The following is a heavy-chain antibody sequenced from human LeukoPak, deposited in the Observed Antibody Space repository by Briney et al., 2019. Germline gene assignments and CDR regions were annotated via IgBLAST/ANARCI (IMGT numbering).Heavy chain of an antibody. CDR3: TRILIDCSSTSCYVRAFDI. CDR1: GFTFSGSA. CDR2: IRSKANSYAT. D-gene: IGHD2-2*01. J-gene: IGHJ3*02. V-gene: IGHV3-73*01. Sequence: GGSLRLSCAASGFTFSGSAMHWVRQASGKGLEWVGRIRSKANSYATAYAASVKGRFTISRDDSKNTAYLQMNSLKTEDTAVYYCTRILIDCSSTSCYVRAFDIWGQGTMVTVSS.